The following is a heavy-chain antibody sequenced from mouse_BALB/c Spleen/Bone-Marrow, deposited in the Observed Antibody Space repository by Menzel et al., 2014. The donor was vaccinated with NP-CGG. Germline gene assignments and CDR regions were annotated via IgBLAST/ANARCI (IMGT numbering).Heavy chain of an antibody. CDR1: GYTFTSYY. CDR2: INPSNGGT. Sequence: VQLQQSGAELVKPGTSVKLSCKASGYTFTSYYIYWVKQRPGQGLKWIGEINPSNGGTNFNEKFKSKATLTVDKSSSTAYMQISRLTSEDSAVYYCTRLSLLRGYFDYWGQGTTLTVSS. J-gene: IGHJ2*01. V-gene: IGHV1S81*02. CDR3: TRLSLLRGYFDY. D-gene: IGHD1-2*01.